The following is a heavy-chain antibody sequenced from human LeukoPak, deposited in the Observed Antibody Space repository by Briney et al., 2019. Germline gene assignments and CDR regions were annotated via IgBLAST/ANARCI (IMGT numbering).Heavy chain of an antibody. J-gene: IGHJ2*01. CDR1: GGSFSGYY. CDR2: INHSGST. Sequence: SETLSLTCAVSGGSFSGYYWSWIRQPPGKGLEWIGEINHSGSTNYNPSLKSRVTISVDTSKNQFSLKLSSVTAADTAVYYCARGGDDIVVVVAATPSWYFDLWGRGTLVTVSS. V-gene: IGHV4-34*01. CDR3: ARGGDDIVVVVAATPSWYFDL. D-gene: IGHD2-15*01.